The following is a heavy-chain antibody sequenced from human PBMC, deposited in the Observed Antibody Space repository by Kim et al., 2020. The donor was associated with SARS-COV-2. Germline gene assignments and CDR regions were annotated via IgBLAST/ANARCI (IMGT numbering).Heavy chain of an antibody. V-gene: IGHV4-59*01. CDR3: ARVDRRDAFDI. CDR1: GGSISSYY. Sequence: SETLSLTCTVSGGSISSYYWSWIRQPPGKGLEWIGYIYYSGSTNYNPSLKSRVTISVDTSKNQFSLKLSSVTAADTAVYYCARVDRRDAFDIWGQGTMVTVSS. J-gene: IGHJ3*02. D-gene: IGHD3-22*01. CDR2: IYYSGST.